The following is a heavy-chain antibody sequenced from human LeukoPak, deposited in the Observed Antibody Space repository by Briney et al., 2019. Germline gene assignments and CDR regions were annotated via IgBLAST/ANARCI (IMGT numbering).Heavy chain of an antibody. Sequence: GGSRRLSCAASGFIFSTYWMHWVRQAPGKGLVWVSRINTDGSSTAYAASVKGRFTISRDNAKNILYLHMNSLRAEDTALYYCARERVGSDYYGLDVWGQGTTVTVSS. J-gene: IGHJ6*02. V-gene: IGHV3-74*01. CDR2: INTDGSST. D-gene: IGHD6-25*01. CDR3: ARERVGSDYYGLDV. CDR1: GFIFSTYW.